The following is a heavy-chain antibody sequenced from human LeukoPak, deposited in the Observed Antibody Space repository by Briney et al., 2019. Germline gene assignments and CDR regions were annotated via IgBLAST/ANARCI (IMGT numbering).Heavy chain of an antibody. D-gene: IGHD7-27*01. Sequence: PSETLSLTCTVSGGSISSGGYYWSWIRQPPGKGLEWIGYINHSGSTYYNPSLKSRITISVDRSKNQFSLKLSSVTAADTAVYYCARVRKTGGFDYWGQGTLVTVSS. CDR2: INHSGST. J-gene: IGHJ4*02. CDR3: ARVRKTGGFDY. CDR1: GGSISSGGYY. V-gene: IGHV4-30-2*01.